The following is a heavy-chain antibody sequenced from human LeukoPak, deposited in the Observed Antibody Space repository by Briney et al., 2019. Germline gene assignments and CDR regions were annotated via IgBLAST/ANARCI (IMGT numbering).Heavy chain of an antibody. Sequence: NPSETLSLTCAVYGGSFSGYYWSWIRQPPGKGLEWIGYIYYSGSTNYNPSLKSRVTISVDTSKNQFSLKLSSVTAADTAVYYCARVQVDGYNYGWFDPWGQGTLVTVSS. D-gene: IGHD5-24*01. J-gene: IGHJ5*02. CDR3: ARVQVDGYNYGWFDP. V-gene: IGHV4-59*01. CDR1: GGSFSGYY. CDR2: IYYSGST.